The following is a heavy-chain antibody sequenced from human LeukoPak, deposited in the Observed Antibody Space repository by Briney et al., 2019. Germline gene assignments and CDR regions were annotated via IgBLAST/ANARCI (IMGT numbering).Heavy chain of an antibody. Sequence: GGSLRLSCSASGFTFSTYAIRWVRQAPGEGLEYVSAISSNGGSTYYAASVKGRFTISRDNSKNTLYLQMSSLRAEDTAVYYCAKERTSKGYFDYWGQGTLVTVSS. V-gene: IGHV3-64D*06. CDR3: AKERTSKGYFDY. CDR1: GFTFSTYA. J-gene: IGHJ4*02. CDR2: ISSNGGST.